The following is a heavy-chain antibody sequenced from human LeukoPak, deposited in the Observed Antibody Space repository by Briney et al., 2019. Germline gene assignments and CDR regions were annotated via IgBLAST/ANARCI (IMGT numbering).Heavy chain of an antibody. CDR1: GYTLTELS. J-gene: IGHJ6*02. Sequence: ASVKVSCKVSGYTLTELSMHWVRQAPGKGLEWMRGFDPEDGETIYAQKFQGRVTMTEDTSTDTAYMELSSLRSEDTAVYYCATDRYGDYDYGMDVWGQGTTVTVSS. CDR3: ATDRYGDYDYGMDV. CDR2: FDPEDGET. D-gene: IGHD4-17*01. V-gene: IGHV1-24*01.